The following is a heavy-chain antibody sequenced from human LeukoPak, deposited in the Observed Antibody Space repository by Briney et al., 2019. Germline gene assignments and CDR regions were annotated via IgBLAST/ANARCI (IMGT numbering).Heavy chain of an antibody. CDR1: GYTFTGYY. V-gene: IGHV1-2*02. CDR3: ARRYSGYESLGYYYYMDV. J-gene: IGHJ6*03. Sequence: ASVKVSCKASGYTFTGYYMHWVRQAPGQGLEWMGWINPNSGGTNYAQKFQGRVTMTRDTPISTAYMELSRLRSDDTAVYYCARRYSGYESLGYYYYMDVWGKGTTVTVSS. D-gene: IGHD5-12*01. CDR2: INPNSGGT.